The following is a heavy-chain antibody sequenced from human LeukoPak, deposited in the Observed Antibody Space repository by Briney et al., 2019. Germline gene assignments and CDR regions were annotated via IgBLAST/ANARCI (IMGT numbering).Heavy chain of an antibody. CDR1: GYTFTSYD. J-gene: IGHJ4*02. V-gene: IGHV1-8*01. CDR3: ARGRNYDYVWGSYRYTLYFDY. D-gene: IGHD3-16*02. CDR2: MNPNSGNT. Sequence: ASVKVSCKASGYTFTSYDINWVRQATGQGLEWMGWMNPNSGNTGYAQKFQGRVTMTMNTSISTAYMELSSLRSGDTAVYYCARGRNYDYVWGSYRYTLYFDYWGQGTLVTVSS.